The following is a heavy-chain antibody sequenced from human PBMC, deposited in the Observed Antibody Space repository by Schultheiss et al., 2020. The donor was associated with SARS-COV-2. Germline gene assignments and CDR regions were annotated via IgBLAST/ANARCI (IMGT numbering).Heavy chain of an antibody. V-gene: IGHV4-39*01. Sequence: SQTLSLTCTVSGGSIRSGESYWSWIRQPPGKGLEWIGSIYYSGSTYYNPSLKSRVTISVDTSTNQFALKLNSVSAADTAVYYCARLGASSSWFDHWGQGTQVTVSS. CDR2: IYYSGST. D-gene: IGHD6-13*01. J-gene: IGHJ5*02. CDR3: ARLGASSSWFDH. CDR1: GGSIRSGESY.